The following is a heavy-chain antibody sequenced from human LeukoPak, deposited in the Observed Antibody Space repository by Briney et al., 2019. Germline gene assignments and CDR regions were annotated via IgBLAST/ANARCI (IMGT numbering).Heavy chain of an antibody. J-gene: IGHJ4*02. CDR3: ARDIPPYHEIDY. CDR1: GGSISSYY. V-gene: IGHV4-4*07. CDR2: IYTSGST. D-gene: IGHD1-14*01. Sequence: SETLSLTCTVSGGSISSYYWSWLRQPAGKGLEWIGRIYTSGSTYYNPSLKSRVTISVDTSKNQFSLKLSSVTAADTAVYYCARDIPPYHEIDYWGQGTLVTVSS.